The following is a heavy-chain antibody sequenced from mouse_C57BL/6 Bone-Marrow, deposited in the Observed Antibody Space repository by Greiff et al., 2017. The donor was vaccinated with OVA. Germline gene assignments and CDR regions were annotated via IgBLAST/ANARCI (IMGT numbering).Heavy chain of an antibody. CDR3: ARRGVTTSYYAMDY. D-gene: IGHD2-5*01. J-gene: IGHJ4*01. Sequence: EVQLQESGGGLVQPGGSLKLSCAASGFTFSDYGMAWVRQAPRKGPEWVAFISNLAYSIYYADTVTGRFTISRENAKNTLYLEMSSLRSEDTAMYYCARRGVTTSYYAMDYWGQGTSVTVSS. V-gene: IGHV5-15*04. CDR2: ISNLAYSI. CDR1: GFTFSDYG.